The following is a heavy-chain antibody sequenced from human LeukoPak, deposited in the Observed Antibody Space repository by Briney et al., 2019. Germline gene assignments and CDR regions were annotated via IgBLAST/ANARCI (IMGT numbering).Heavy chain of an antibody. J-gene: IGHJ4*02. CDR3: AKGGALFAVASYFDY. V-gene: IGHV3-23*01. Sequence: PGGSLTLSCAASGFTFGSYAMSWVRQAPGKGLEWVSSITASGAATYYADSVKGRFTISRDNSKSMLYLQMNSLRAEDTALYYCAKGGALFAVASYFDYWGQGTLVTVSS. D-gene: IGHD6-19*01. CDR2: ITASGAAT. CDR1: GFTFGSYA.